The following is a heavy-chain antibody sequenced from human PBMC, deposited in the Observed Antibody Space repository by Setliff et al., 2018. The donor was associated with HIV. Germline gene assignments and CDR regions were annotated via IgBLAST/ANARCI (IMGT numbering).Heavy chain of an antibody. V-gene: IGHV4-4*09. CDR2: IETSGRT. CDR3: ARLAEDYYDSGTWEVDY. CDR1: GRSIDDSY. D-gene: IGHD3-10*01. Sequence: ASETLSLTCSVSGRSIDDSYWSWIRQSPGKGLEWIGFIETSGRTNYKPSLKSRVTISLDTSKSQFSLRLNSVTATDTAVYYCARLAEDYYDSGTWEVDYWDHGTLVTVSS. J-gene: IGHJ4*01.